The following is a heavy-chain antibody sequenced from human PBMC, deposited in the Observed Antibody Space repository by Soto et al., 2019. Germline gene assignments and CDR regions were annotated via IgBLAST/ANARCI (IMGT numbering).Heavy chain of an antibody. V-gene: IGHV3-9*03. CDR2: ISWNSGSI. J-gene: IGHJ6*02. D-gene: IGHD6-19*01. Sequence: PGGSLRLSCAASGFTFDDYAMHWVRQAPGKGLEWVSGISWNSGSIGYADSVKGRFTISRDNAKNSLYLQMNSLRAEDMALYYCAKDKASGWNYYYGMDVWGQGTTVTVSS. CDR1: GFTFDDYA. CDR3: AKDKASGWNYYYGMDV.